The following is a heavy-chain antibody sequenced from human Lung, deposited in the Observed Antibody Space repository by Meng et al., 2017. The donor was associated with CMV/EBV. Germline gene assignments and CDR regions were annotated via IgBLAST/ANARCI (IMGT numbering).Heavy chain of an antibody. J-gene: IGHJ4*02. CDR1: GYTFTSYD. D-gene: IGHD3-22*01. V-gene: IGHV1-2*02. Sequence: ASVKVSCKASGYTFTSYDISWVRQATGQGLEWMGWMNPNSGGTNYAQKFQGRVTMTRDTSISTAYMELSRLRSDDTAVYYCARDMGYWNFVYWGRGTLVTVSS. CDR3: ARDMGYWNFVY. CDR2: MNPNSGGT.